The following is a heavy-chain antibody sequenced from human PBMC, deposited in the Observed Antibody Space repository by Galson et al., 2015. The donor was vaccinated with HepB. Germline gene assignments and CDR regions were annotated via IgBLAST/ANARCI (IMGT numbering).Heavy chain of an antibody. V-gene: IGHV3-23*01. CDR1: GFTFTNYA. D-gene: IGHD2-2*01. CDR3: ARAYCSGISCSSPPYPGDFGMDV. J-gene: IGHJ6*02. CDR2: TSASGGRT. Sequence: SLRLSCAASGFTFTNYAMNWVRQAPGKGLEWVSVTSASGGRTDFADSVKGRFTISRDNAKNSLYLEMNSLRAEDTAVYYCARAYCSGISCSSPPYPGDFGMDVLGQGTKVSVS.